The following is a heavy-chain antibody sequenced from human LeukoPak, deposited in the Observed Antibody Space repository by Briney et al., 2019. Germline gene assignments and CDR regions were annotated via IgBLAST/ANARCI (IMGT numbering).Heavy chain of an antibody. CDR2: INHSGST. Sequence: SETLSLTCAVYGGSFSGYYWSWIHQPPGKGLEWIGEINHSGSTNYNPSLKSRVTISVDTSKNQFSLKLSSVTAADTAVYYCARDIVVVTALGWFDPWGQGTLVTVSS. CDR1: GGSFSGYY. CDR3: ARDIVVVTALGWFDP. D-gene: IGHD2-21*02. V-gene: IGHV4-34*01. J-gene: IGHJ5*02.